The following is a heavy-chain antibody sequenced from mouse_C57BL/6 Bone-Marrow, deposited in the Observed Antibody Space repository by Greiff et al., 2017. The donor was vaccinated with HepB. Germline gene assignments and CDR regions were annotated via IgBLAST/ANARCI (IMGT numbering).Heavy chain of an antibody. J-gene: IGHJ1*03. D-gene: IGHD1-1*01. Sequence: DVMLVESGGGLVQPGGSLKLSCAASGFTFSDYYMYWVRQTPEKRLEWVAYISNGGGSTYYPDTVKGRFTISRDNAKNTLYLQMRRLKSEDTAMYYCARQVTTVVAPLGFDVWGTGTTVTVSS. CDR2: ISNGGGST. CDR3: ARQVTTVVAPLGFDV. CDR1: GFTFSDYY. V-gene: IGHV5-12*01.